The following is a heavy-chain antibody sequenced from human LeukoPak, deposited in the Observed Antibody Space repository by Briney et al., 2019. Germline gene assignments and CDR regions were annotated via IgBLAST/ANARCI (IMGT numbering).Heavy chain of an antibody. V-gene: IGHV4-38-2*01. CDR3: ASGYPGIAAAGTGY. CDR2: IYHSGST. J-gene: IGHJ4*02. D-gene: IGHD6-13*01. Sequence: SETLSLTCAVSGYSISSGYYWGWIRQPPGKGLEWIGSIYHSGSTYYNPSLKSRVTISVDTSKNQFSLKLSSVTAADTAVYYCASGYPGIAAAGTGYWGQGTLVTVSS. CDR1: GYSISSGYY.